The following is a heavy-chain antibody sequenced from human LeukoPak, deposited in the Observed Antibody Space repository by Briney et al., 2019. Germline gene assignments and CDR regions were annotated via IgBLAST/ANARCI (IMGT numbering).Heavy chain of an antibody. CDR1: GGSISSDDYY. CDR2: INSNGNT. V-gene: IGHV4-61*02. J-gene: IGHJ4*02. Sequence: SETLSLTCTVSGGSISSDDYYWSWIRQPAGKGLEWIGRINSNGNTNYNPSLKSRVTISVDTSKNQLSLKLNSVTAADTAVYFCVRGGRGSDWGYYFDYWGQGTLATVSS. CDR3: VRGGRGSDWGYYFDY. D-gene: IGHD6-19*01.